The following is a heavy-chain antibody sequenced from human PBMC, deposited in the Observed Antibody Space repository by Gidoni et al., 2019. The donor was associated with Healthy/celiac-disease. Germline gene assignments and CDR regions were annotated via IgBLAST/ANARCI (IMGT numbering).Heavy chain of an antibody. D-gene: IGHD6-19*01. V-gene: IGHV3-30*18. CDR3: AKDSIAVGVFDY. CDR2: ISYDGSNK. Sequence: QVQLVESGGGVVQPGRSLRLSCAASGFTFSSYGMHWVRQAPGKGLEWVAVISYDGSNKYYADSVKGRFTISRDNSKNTLYLQMNSLRAEDTAVYYCAKDSIAVGVFDYWGQGTLVTVSS. CDR1: GFTFSSYG. J-gene: IGHJ4*02.